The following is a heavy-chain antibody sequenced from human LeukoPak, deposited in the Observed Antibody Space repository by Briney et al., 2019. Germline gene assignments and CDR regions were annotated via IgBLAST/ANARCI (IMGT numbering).Heavy chain of an antibody. V-gene: IGHV1-69*04. Sequence: GSSVKVSCKASGGTFSSYAISWVRQAPGQGLEWMGRIIPILGIANYAQKFQGRVTITADKSTSTAYMELSSLRSEDTAVYYCARDQYISYYDFDYWGQGTLVTVSS. D-gene: IGHD1-26*01. J-gene: IGHJ4*02. CDR1: GGTFSSYA. CDR2: IIPILGIA. CDR3: ARDQYISYYDFDY.